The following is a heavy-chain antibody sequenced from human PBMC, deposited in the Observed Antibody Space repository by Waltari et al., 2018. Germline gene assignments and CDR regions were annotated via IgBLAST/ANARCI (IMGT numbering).Heavy chain of an antibody. Sequence: QVQLQQWGAGLLKPSETLSLTCAVYGGSFSGYYWSWIRQPPGKGLEWIGEINHSGSTNYSPSLKSRVTISVDTSKNQFSLKLSSVTAADTAVYYCARDLLNYDFWSGPYYYYGMDVWGQGTTVTVSS. D-gene: IGHD3-3*01. J-gene: IGHJ6*02. CDR2: INHSGST. V-gene: IGHV4-34*01. CDR3: ARDLLNYDFWSGPYYYYGMDV. CDR1: GGSFSGYY.